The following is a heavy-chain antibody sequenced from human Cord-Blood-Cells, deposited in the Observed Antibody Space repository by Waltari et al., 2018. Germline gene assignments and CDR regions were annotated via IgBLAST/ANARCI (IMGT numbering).Heavy chain of an antibody. V-gene: IGHV4-34*01. CDR1: GGFFSGYY. CDR3: ARGLHYYDSSGYYYFDY. J-gene: IGHJ4*02. D-gene: IGHD3-22*01. CDR2: INHSGST. Sequence: QVQLQQWGAGLLKPSETLSLTCAVYGGFFSGYYWSWIRQPPGKGLEWIGEINHSGSTNYNPSLKSRVTISVDTSKNQFSLKLSSVTAADTAVYYCARGLHYYDSSGYYYFDYWGQGTLVTVSS.